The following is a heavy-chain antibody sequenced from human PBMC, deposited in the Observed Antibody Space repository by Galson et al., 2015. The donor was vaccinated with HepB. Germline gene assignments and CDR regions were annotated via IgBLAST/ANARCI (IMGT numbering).Heavy chain of an antibody. J-gene: IGHJ3*02. CDR2: IYHSGST. CDR3: ARVIRYCSGGSCYSEDAFDI. Sequence: ETLSLTCAVSGGSISSSNWWSWVRQPPGKGLEWIGEIYHSGSTNYNPSLKSRVTISVDKSKNQFSLKLSSVTAADTAVYYCARVIRYCSGGSCYSEDAFDIWGLGTMVTVSS. D-gene: IGHD2-15*01. CDR1: GGSISSSNW. V-gene: IGHV4-4*02.